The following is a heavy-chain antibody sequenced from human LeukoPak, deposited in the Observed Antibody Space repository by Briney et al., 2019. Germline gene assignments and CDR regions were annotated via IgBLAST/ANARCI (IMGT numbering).Heavy chain of an antibody. CDR1: GGSFSGYL. Sequence: SETLSLTCAVYGGSFSGYLWSWIRQPPGKGLEWIGDINDSGSTNYNPSLKSRVTISVDTSNSQFSLKLTSVTAADTAVYYCARTSLAGSSGPLDVWGQGTLVTVSS. CDR2: INDSGST. CDR3: ARTSLAGSSGPLDV. V-gene: IGHV4-34*01. J-gene: IGHJ4*02. D-gene: IGHD3-22*01.